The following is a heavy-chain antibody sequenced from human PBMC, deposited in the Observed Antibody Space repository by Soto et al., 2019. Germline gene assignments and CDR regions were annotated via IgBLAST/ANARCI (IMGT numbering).Heavy chain of an antibody. J-gene: IGHJ4*02. V-gene: IGHV3-15*01. CDR1: GFTFSNAW. Sequence: GGSLRLSCAASGFTFSNAWMSWVRQAPGKGLEWVGRIKCKTDGGTTDYAATVKGRFTISRHESKNTLYLQMHSLKAEDTAVYYCTTGWSNWNLDYWGQGTLVTVSS. CDR3: TTGWSNWNLDY. CDR2: IKCKTDGGTT. D-gene: IGHD1-20*01.